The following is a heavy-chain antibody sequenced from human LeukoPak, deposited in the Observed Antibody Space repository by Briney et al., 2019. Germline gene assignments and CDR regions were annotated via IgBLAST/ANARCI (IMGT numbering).Heavy chain of an antibody. Sequence: SETLSLTCTVSGGSISSSSYYWSWIRQPAGKGLEWIGRIYTSGSTNYNPSLKSRVTMSVDTSKNQFSLKLSSVTAADTAVYYCARDYMVRGVRHEYWGQGTLVTVSS. CDR2: IYTSGST. CDR3: ARDYMVRGVRHEY. J-gene: IGHJ4*02. D-gene: IGHD3-10*01. CDR1: GGSISSSSYY. V-gene: IGHV4-61*02.